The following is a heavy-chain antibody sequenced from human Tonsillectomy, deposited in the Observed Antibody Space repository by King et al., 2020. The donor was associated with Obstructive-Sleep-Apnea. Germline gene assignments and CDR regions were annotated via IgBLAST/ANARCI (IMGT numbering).Heavy chain of an antibody. J-gene: IGHJ4*02. CDR3: TKDKGSNYYEGSSYFPFDY. CDR1: GLTFSTYD. D-gene: IGHD3-22*01. CDR2: ISGSGAST. Sequence: VQLVESGGGLVQPGGSLRLSCVASGLTFSTYDMSWVRQAPGKGLEWISGISGSGASTYYEDSVKGRFTITRDNSKNTLYLQMNRLRAEDTALYYCTKDKGSNYYEGSSYFPFDYWGQGTLLPVSS. V-gene: IGHV3-23*04.